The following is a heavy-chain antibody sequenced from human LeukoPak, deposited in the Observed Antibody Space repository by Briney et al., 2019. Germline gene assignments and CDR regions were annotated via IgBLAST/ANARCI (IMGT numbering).Heavy chain of an antibody. CDR1: GLTFSHAW. Sequence: GGSLRLSCAASGLTFSHAWMSWVRQAPGKGLEWVGRIKSKSDGGTPDYAAPVKGRFTISRDDSKNTLYLQMNSLKTEDTGVYYCSSGGYSGYDFDNWGQGTLVTVSS. D-gene: IGHD5-12*01. CDR2: IKSKSDGGTP. CDR3: SSGGYSGYDFDN. J-gene: IGHJ5*02. V-gene: IGHV3-15*01.